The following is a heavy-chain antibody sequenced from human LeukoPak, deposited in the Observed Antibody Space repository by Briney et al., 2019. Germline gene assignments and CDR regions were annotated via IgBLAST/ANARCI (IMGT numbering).Heavy chain of an antibody. CDR3: ARAMVSCSSTSCYTDFDY. J-gene: IGHJ4*02. D-gene: IGHD2-2*02. Sequence: SVKVSCKASGGTFSSYAINWVRQAPGQGLEWMGGIIPIFGTANYAQKFQGRVTITAYESTSTAYMELSSLRSEDTAVYYCARAMVSCSSTSCYTDFDYWGQGTLVTVSS. CDR2: IIPIFGTA. V-gene: IGHV1-69*13. CDR1: GGTFSSYA.